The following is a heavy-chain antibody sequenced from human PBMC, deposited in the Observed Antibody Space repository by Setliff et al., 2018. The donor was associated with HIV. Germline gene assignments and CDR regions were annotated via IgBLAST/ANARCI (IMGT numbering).Heavy chain of an antibody. CDR3: ARDTMVVVSRFDY. CDR1: GYTFTSYG. V-gene: IGHV1-18*01. CDR2: ISAYNGNT. J-gene: IGHJ4*02. D-gene: IGHD2-21*01. Sequence: ASVKVSCKASGYTFTSYGISWVRQAPGQGLEWMGWISAYNGNTNYAQKLQGRVTMTTDTSTNTAYMELRSLTSDDTAVYYCARDTMVVVSRFDYWGQGTLVTVSS.